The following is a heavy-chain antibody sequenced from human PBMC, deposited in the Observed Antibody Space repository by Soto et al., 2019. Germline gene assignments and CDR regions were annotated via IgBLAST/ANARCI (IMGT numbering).Heavy chain of an antibody. CDR3: ARGGDCSGTNCSLPFDY. CDR2: IYYNGRT. D-gene: IGHD2-2*01. J-gene: IGHJ4*02. V-gene: IGHV4-31*03. CDR1: GGSISSGDYY. Sequence: QLQLQESGPGLVKPSQTLSLTCTVSGGSISSGDYYWSWIRQHPGKGLEWIGNIYYNGRTYYNPSLNSRLTISLGTSKNQFSLRLSSVTAAVSAVYYCARGGDCSGTNCSLPFDYWGQGTLVTVSS.